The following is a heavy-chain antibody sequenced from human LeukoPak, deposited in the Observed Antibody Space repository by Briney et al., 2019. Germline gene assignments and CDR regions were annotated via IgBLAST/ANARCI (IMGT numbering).Heavy chain of an antibody. Sequence: PSETLSLTCTVSGGSISSYYWSWIRQPPGKGLEWIGYIYYSGSTNYNPSLKSRVTISVDTSKNQFSLKLSSVTAADTAVYYCAREGTGSPNDAFDIWGQGTMVTVSS. D-gene: IGHD1-26*01. CDR3: AREGTGSPNDAFDI. CDR1: GGSISSYY. J-gene: IGHJ3*02. CDR2: IYYSGST. V-gene: IGHV4-59*01.